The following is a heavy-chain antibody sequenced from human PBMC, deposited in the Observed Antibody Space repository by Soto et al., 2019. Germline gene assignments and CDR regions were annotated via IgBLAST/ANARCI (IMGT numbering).Heavy chain of an antibody. Sequence: QVQLVQSGAEVKKPGASVKVPCKASGYTFTSYGISWVRQAPGQGLEWMGWISAYNVNTNYAQKLQGRVNMTTDTTTSADYMELRRLRADDAVVYYWARDLTMIVVAPGYWGQGTLVTVSS. V-gene: IGHV1-18*01. CDR2: ISAYNVNT. CDR1: GYTFTSYG. J-gene: IGHJ4*02. D-gene: IGHD3-22*01. CDR3: ARDLTMIVVAPGY.